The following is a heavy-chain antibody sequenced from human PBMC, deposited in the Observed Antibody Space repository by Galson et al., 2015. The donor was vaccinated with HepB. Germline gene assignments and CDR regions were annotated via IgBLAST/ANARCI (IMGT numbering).Heavy chain of an antibody. Sequence: LRLSCAASGFNFSDYYMSWIRQTPEKGLEWLSYISMSSGHTNYAGAVKGRFTISRDNAKNTLFLQMTNLSAEDTAVYYCATYRFLSTSTGRFFRHWGQGTLVTVSS. J-gene: IGHJ1*01. CDR1: GFNFSDYY. D-gene: IGHD2/OR15-2a*01. V-gene: IGHV3-11*06. CDR2: ISMSSGHT. CDR3: ATYRFLSTSTGRFFRH.